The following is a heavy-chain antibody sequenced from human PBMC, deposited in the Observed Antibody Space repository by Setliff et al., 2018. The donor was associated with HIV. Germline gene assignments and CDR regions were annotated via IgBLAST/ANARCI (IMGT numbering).Heavy chain of an antibody. Sequence: PSETLSLTCTVSRGSVSDTLYYWSWIRQSPGKGLEFIGSIHYDGRTYYNESLKSRVTISADMSKNQFSLKLNSVTAADTAVYYCASRIYYYDSSRSLREEGFDPWGQGTLVTVSS. D-gene: IGHD3-22*01. CDR2: IHYDGRT. J-gene: IGHJ5*02. CDR3: ASRIYYYDSSRSLREEGFDP. V-gene: IGHV4-39*01. CDR1: RGSVSDTLYY.